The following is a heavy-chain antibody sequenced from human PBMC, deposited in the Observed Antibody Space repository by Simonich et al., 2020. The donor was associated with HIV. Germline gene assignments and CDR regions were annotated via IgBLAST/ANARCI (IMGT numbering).Heavy chain of an antibody. Sequence: QVQLQQWGAGLLKPSETLSLTCAVYGGSFSGYYWLWIRQPPGKGLEWIGENNHSGSTNYNPSLKSRVTISVDTSKNQFSLKLSSVTAADTAVYYCARGFYQRLYYFDYWGQGTLVTVSS. CDR2: NNHSGST. V-gene: IGHV4-34*01. CDR1: GGSFSGYY. D-gene: IGHD2-2*01. CDR3: ARGFYQRLYYFDY. J-gene: IGHJ4*02.